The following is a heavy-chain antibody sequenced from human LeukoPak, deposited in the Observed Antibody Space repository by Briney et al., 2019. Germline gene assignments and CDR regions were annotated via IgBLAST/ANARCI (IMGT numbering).Heavy chain of an antibody. J-gene: IGHJ3*02. CDR1: GLSFSSYW. V-gene: IGHV3-7*01. CDR2: IKQDGSEK. D-gene: IGHD4-17*01. Sequence: GGSLRLSCAASGLSFSSYWMSWVRQAPGKGLEWVANIKQDGSEKSYVDSVKGRFTISRDNAKNSLYLQMDSLRAEDTAVYYCARVRGYYRYDAFDIWGQGTMVIVSS. CDR3: ARVRGYYRYDAFDI.